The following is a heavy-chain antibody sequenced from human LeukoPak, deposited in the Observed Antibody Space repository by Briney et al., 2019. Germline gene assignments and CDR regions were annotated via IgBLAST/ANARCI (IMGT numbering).Heavy chain of an antibody. V-gene: IGHV4-39*01. CDR3: ARRRFGDPGADP. Sequence: PSETLSLTCTVSGGSISNNNYYWGWIRQPPGKGLEWIGTMYYSGSTYYNPSLKSRVTISVDTSKNQSSLKLSSGTAADTAVYYCARRRFGDPGADPWGQGTLVTVSS. CDR1: GGSISNNNYY. D-gene: IGHD3-10*01. CDR2: MYYSGST. J-gene: IGHJ5*02.